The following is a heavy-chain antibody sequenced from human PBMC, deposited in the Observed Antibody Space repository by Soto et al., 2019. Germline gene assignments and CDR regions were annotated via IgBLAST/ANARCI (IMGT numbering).Heavy chain of an antibody. D-gene: IGHD6-13*01. CDR2: IIPIFGTA. J-gene: IGHJ6*02. V-gene: IGHV1-69*06. CDR1: GGTFSSYA. Sequence: QVQLVQSGAEVKKPGSSVKVSCKASGGTFSSYAISWVRQAPGQGLEWMGGIIPIFGTANYAQKFQGRVTITADKSTSTAYMELSSQRSEDTAVYYCAISGAKKDSSGWFFHGPTPTRHYYSGMDVWGQGTTVTVSS. CDR3: AISGAKKDSSGWFFHGPTPTRHYYSGMDV.